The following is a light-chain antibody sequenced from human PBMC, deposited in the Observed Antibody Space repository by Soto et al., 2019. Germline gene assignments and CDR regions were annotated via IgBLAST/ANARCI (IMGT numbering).Light chain of an antibody. J-gene: IGLJ2*01. CDR1: SSNIGNNY. V-gene: IGLV1-51*01. CDR2: DNN. CDR3: GSWDSSLSVL. Sequence: QSVLTQPPSVSAAPGQKVTISCSGSSSNIGNNYVSWYQQFPGTAPKLLIYDNNKRPSGIPDRFSGSKSGTSATLGITGLQTGDEADYYCGSWDSSLSVLFDGGTKVTVL.